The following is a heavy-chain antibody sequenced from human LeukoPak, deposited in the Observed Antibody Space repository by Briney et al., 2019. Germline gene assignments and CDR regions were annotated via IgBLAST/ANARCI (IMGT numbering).Heavy chain of an antibody. J-gene: IGHJ4*02. CDR1: GGSISSGGYS. CDR2: IYHSGST. V-gene: IGHV4-30-2*01. Sequence: SETLSLTCAVSGGSISSGGYSWSRIRQPPGKGLEWIGYIYHSGSTYYNPSLKSRVTISVDRSKNQFSLKLSSVTAADTAVYYCARDIDYWGQGTLVTVSS. CDR3: ARDIDY.